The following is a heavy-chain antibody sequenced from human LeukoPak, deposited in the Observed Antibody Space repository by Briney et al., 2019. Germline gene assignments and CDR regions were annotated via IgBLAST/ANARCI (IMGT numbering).Heavy chain of an antibody. Sequence: SETLSLTCAVSGFSIDSGYYWRWIRQPPGKGLEWIGYIYHSGSTYYNPSLKSRVTISVDTSKNQFSLKLSSVTAADTAVYYCARAPLGPDAFDIWGQGTMVIVSS. V-gene: IGHV4-38-2*01. CDR1: GFSIDSGYY. CDR3: ARAPLGPDAFDI. J-gene: IGHJ3*02. CDR2: IYHSGST.